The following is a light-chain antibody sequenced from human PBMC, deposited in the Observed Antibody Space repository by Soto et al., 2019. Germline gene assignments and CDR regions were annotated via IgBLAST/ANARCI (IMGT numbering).Light chain of an antibody. CDR1: SSNIGNNY. Sequence: QSALTQPASVSGSPGQSITISCSGSSSNIGNNYVSWYQQLPGTAPKLLIYDNNKRPSGIPDRFSGSKSGTSGTLDITGLQTGDEADYYCATWDGSLPAEVFGGGTKLTVL. V-gene: IGLV1-51*01. CDR2: DNN. CDR3: ATWDGSLPAEV. J-gene: IGLJ2*01.